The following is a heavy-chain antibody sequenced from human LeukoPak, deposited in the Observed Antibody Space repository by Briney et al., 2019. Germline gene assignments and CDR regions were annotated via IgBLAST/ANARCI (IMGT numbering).Heavy chain of an antibody. CDR3: AKARHYDYVWGSYRPDAFDY. Sequence: GGSLRLSCAASGFTFSSYAMSWVRQAPGKGLEWVSAISGGGGSTYYADSVKGRFTISRDNSKNTLYLQMNSLRAEDTAVYYCAKARHYDYVWGSYRPDAFDYWGQGTLVTVSS. CDR1: GFTFSSYA. D-gene: IGHD3-16*02. CDR2: ISGGGGST. V-gene: IGHV3-23*01. J-gene: IGHJ4*02.